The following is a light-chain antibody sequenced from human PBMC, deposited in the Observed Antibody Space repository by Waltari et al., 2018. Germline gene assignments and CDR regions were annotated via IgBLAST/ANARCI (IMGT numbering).Light chain of an antibody. J-gene: IGKJ1*01. Sequence: DIQITQSPSSLSASVGDRVTITCRASKSINRYLHWYQQKPGKAPKLLIYAASSLQSGVPSRFSVSGSGTDFTLTISSLQPEDFATYYCQQSYGTPPTFGQGTKVEIK. CDR2: AAS. CDR3: QQSYGTPPT. V-gene: IGKV1-39*01. CDR1: KSINRY.